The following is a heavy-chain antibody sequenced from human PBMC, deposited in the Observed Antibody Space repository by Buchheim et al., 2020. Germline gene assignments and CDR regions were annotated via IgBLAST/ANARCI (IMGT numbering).Heavy chain of an antibody. Sequence: EVQLVESGGGLVQPGGSLRLSCAASGFTFSRYWMHWVRQVPGKGLVWVSRVNSDGSSTYYADSVKGRFTISRDNPKNTLYLQMISLRAEDTAVYFCARESDETNWYFALWGRGTL. V-gene: IGHV3-74*01. CDR2: VNSDGSST. J-gene: IGHJ2*01. CDR3: ARESDETNWYFAL. D-gene: IGHD4-11*01. CDR1: GFTFSRYW.